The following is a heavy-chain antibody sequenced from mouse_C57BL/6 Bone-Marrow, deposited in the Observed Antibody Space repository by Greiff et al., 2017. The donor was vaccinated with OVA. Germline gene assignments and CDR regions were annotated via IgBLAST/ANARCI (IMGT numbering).Heavy chain of an antibody. CDR2: FYPGSGGI. CDR3: ARHEDYYGTPWFAY. J-gene: IGHJ3*01. V-gene: IGHV1-62-2*01. Sequence: QVQLQQSGAELVKPGASVKLSCKASGYTFTEYTMHWVKQRSGQGLEWIGWFYPGSGGITYNEKFKDKATLTADKSSSTAYMELSRLTSEDAAVDFCARHEDYYGTPWFAYWGQGTLVTVSA. D-gene: IGHD1-1*01. CDR1: GYTFTEYT.